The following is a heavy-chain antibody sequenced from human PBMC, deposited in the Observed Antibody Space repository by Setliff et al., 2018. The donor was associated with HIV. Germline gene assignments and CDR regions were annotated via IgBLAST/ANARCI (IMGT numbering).Heavy chain of an antibody. J-gene: IGHJ4*02. CDR1: SFSGYS. V-gene: IGHV4-34*01. CDR3: AHRPFYCGGDCYLFDY. D-gene: IGHD2-21*01. CDR2: ISHSGST. Sequence: SFSGYSWNWVRQPPGKGLEWIGEISHSGSTNYNPSLKSRVTISVDTSKNQFSLKLSSVAAADTAVYYCAHRPFYCGGDCYLFDYWGQGTLVTVSS.